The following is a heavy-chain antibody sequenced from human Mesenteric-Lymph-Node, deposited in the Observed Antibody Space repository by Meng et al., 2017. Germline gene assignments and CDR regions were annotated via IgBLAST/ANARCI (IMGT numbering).Heavy chain of an antibody. CDR1: GFTFSSYE. CDR3: ARGMTTVTPRDY. Sequence: GESLKISCAASGFTFSSYEMNWVRQAPGKGLEWVSSISSSSSYIYYADSVKGRFTISRDNAKNSLYLQMNSLRAEDTAVYYRARGMTTVTPRDYWGQGTLVTVSS. CDR2: ISSSSSYI. V-gene: IGHV3-21*01. J-gene: IGHJ4*02. D-gene: IGHD4-17*01.